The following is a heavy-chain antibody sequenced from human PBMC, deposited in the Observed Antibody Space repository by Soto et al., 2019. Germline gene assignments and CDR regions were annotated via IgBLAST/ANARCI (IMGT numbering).Heavy chain of an antibody. J-gene: IGHJ5*02. CDR2: IIPVTETP. V-gene: IGHV1-69*06. CDR3: ARGNKGPGHYGPGSQGWYGP. D-gene: IGHD3-10*01. CDR1: GGTFISHA. Sequence: QVQLVQSGAEVKKPGSSVRVSCKVSGGTFISHAINWLRQAPGQGLEWMGVIIPVTETPNNAEKFQGRDTITADKSTTTVYMELSSLTFDDTAVYFCARGNKGPGHYGPGSQGWYGPWGQGTLVTVSS.